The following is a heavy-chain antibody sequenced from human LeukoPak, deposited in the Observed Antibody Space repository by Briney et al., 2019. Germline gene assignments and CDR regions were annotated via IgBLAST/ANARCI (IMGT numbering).Heavy chain of an antibody. CDR1: GFTFGDYA. J-gene: IGHJ6*02. CDR3: TRVGGSSSWYYYYGMDV. V-gene: IGHV3-49*04. Sequence: PGGSLRLSCTASGFTFGDYAMSWVRQAPGKGLEWVGFIRSKAYGGTTEYAASVKGRFTISRDDSKSIAYLQMNSLKTEDTAVYYCTRVGGSSSWYYYYGMDVWGQGTTVTVSS. D-gene: IGHD6-13*01. CDR2: IRSKAYGGTT.